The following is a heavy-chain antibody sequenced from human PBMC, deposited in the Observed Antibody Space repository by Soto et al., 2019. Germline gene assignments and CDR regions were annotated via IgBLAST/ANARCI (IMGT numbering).Heavy chain of an antibody. J-gene: IGHJ5*02. CDR3: VQYQLLWSWFDP. CDR2: FDPEDGET. CDR1: GYTLTELS. D-gene: IGHD2-2*01. Sequence: ASVKVSCKVSGYTLTELSMHWVRQAPGKGLEWMGGFDPEDGETIYAQKFQGRVTMTEDTSTDTAYMELSSLRSEDTAVYYCVQYQLLWSWFDPRGQGTLVTVSS. V-gene: IGHV1-24*01.